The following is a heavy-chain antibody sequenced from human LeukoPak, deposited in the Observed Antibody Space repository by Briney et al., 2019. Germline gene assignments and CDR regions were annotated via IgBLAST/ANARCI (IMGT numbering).Heavy chain of an antibody. CDR2: IIPIFGTA. CDR3: ARESSMGDYYGSGRPNWFDP. V-gene: IGHV1-69*01. D-gene: IGHD3-10*01. CDR1: RRTFSSYA. Sequence: SSVKVSGKPSRRTFSSYAISWVRQAPGQGLEWMGGIIPIFGTANYAQKLQGRVTITADESTSTAHMELSSLRSEDTAVYYCARESSMGDYYGSGRPNWFDPWGQGTMVTVSS. J-gene: IGHJ5*02.